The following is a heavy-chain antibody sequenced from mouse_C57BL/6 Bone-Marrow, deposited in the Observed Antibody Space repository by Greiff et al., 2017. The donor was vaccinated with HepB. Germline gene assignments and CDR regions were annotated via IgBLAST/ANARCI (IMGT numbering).Heavy chain of an antibody. CDR2: IYPGNSDT. CDR1: GYTFTSYW. CDR3: IRRVYYGTTGYFDY. V-gene: IGHV1-5*01. J-gene: IGHJ2*01. D-gene: IGHD2-1*01. Sequence: EVQLQQSGTVLARPGASVKMSCKTSGYTFTSYWMHWVKQRPGQGLEWIGAIYPGNSDTSYNQKFKGKAKLTAVTSASTAYMELSSLTNEDSAVYYCIRRVYYGTTGYFDYWGQGTTLTVSS.